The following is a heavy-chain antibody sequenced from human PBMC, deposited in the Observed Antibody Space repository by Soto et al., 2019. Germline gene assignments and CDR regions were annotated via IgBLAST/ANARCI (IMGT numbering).Heavy chain of an antibody. J-gene: IGHJ4*02. CDR2: ISGSGGST. CDR3: AKVGQKFVEYIWGSYRHRGGDY. V-gene: IGHV3-23*01. CDR1: GFTFSSYA. Sequence: EVQLLESGGGLVQPGGSLRLSCAASGFTFSSYAMSWVRQAPGKGLEWVSAISGSGGSTYYADSVKGRFTISRDNSKNTLYLQMNSLRAEDTAVYYCAKVGQKFVEYIWGSYRHRGGDYWGQGTLVTVSS. D-gene: IGHD3-16*02.